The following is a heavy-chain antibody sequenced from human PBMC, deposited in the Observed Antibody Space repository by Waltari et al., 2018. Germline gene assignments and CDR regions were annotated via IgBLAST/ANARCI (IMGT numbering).Heavy chain of an antibody. CDR1: GSTFMDDL. Sequence: EVELVQSGAEAKKPGATVKISGKDSGSTFMDDLMHWVQQAPGKGLEWMGRIDPEDGETVYSEKFQGRVTITADTSTDTAYMELSSLTSGDTAVYYCAPLPGGSGQTFDYWGQGTLVTVS. CDR3: APLPGGSGQTFDY. J-gene: IGHJ4*02. D-gene: IGHD3-10*01. V-gene: IGHV1-69-2*01. CDR2: IDPEDGET.